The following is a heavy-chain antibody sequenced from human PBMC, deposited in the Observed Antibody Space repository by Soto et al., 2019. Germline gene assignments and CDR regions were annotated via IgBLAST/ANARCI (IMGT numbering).Heavy chain of an antibody. V-gene: IGHV4-59*01. CDR3: ARVFQGWRDGYKAFAY. CDR1: GGSISSYY. CDR2: IYYSGST. D-gene: IGHD5-12*01. J-gene: IGHJ4*02. Sequence: SETLSLTCTVSGGSISSYYWSWIRQPPGKGLEWIGYIYYSGSTNYNPSLKSRVTISVDTSKNQFSLKLSSVTAADTAVYYCARVFQGWRDGYKAFAYWGQGTLVTVSS.